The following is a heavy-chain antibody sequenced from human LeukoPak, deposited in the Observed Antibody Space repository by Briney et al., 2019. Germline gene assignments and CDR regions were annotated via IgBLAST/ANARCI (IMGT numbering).Heavy chain of an antibody. CDR1: GFTVSSIY. CDR2: IYSGGST. V-gene: IGHV3-66*01. CDR3: ARGGDSGRYYGDY. J-gene: IGHJ4*02. Sequence: RGSLRLSCAASGFTVSSIYMNWVRQAPGKRLEWVSLIYSGGSTHYADSVKGRFTISRDDSENTLYLQMNTLRAEDTAVYYCARGGDSGRYYGDYWGQGTLVTVSS. D-gene: IGHD3-22*01.